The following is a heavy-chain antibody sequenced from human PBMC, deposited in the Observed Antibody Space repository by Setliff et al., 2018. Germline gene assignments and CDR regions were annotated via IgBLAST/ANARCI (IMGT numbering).Heavy chain of an antibody. CDR2: MNPNSGNT. CDR3: ARGLTYYYDSSVRFLDAFDI. CDR1: GYTFTSYD. V-gene: IGHV1-8*01. Sequence: GASVKVSCKASGYTFTSYDINWVRQATGHGLEWMGWMNPNSGNTGYAQKFQGRVTMTRNTSISTAYMELSSLRSEDTAVYYCARGLTYYYDSSVRFLDAFDIWGQGTMVTVSS. D-gene: IGHD3-22*01. J-gene: IGHJ3*02.